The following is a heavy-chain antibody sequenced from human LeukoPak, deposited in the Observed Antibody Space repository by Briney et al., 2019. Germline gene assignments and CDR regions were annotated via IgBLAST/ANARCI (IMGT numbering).Heavy chain of an antibody. CDR1: GGSIRSSDYY. D-gene: IGHD3-9*01. V-gene: IGHV4-39*01. Sequence: PSETLSLTCTVSGGSIRSSDYYWAWIRQPPGRGLEWIGSIHDSGSTFYKPPLKSRLTVSADTSRNQFYMKLSPVTAADTAVYYCARASGVLPSFEGANWFDTWGQRSLVTVSS. CDR3: ARASGVLPSFEGANWFDT. J-gene: IGHJ5*02. CDR2: IHDSGST.